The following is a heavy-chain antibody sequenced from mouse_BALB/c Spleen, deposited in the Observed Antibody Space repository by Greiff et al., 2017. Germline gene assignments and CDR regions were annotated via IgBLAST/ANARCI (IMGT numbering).Heavy chain of an antibody. D-gene: IGHD1-1*01. J-gene: IGHJ1*01. V-gene: IGHV2-6-7*01. CDR2: IWGDGST. CDR1: GFSLTGYG. CDR3: ARGIPHIYYGSKGYFDV. Sequence: VKLMESGPGLVAPSQSLSITCTVSGFSLTGYGVNWVRQPPGKGLEWLGMIWGDGSTDYNSALKSRLSISKDNSKSQVFLKMNSLQTDDTARYYCARGIPHIYYGSKGYFDVWGAGTTVTVSS.